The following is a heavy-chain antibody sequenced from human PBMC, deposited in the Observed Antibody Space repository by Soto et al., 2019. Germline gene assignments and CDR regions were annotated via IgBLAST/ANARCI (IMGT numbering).Heavy chain of an antibody. J-gene: IGHJ5*02. CDR2: INTDGSNT. CDR3: AREFCSGGNCYTYYFDP. D-gene: IGHD2-15*01. Sequence: GGSLRLSCAASGLTFNRYWMHWVCHAPGKGLVWVSHINTDGSNTNYADSVKGRFTISRDNAKSTLFLQMNSLRDEDTAVYYCAREFCSGGNCYTYYFDPWGQGTPVTVSS. V-gene: IGHV3-74*01. CDR1: GLTFNRYW.